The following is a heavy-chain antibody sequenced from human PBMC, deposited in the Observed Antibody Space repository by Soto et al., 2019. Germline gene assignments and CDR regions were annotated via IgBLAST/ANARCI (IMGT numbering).Heavy chain of an antibody. D-gene: IGHD5-12*01. CDR1: GFTFSTYA. CDR3: AKTLYGGCDY. J-gene: IGHJ4*02. CDR2: IGGNGATT. V-gene: IGHV3-23*01. Sequence: GGSLRLSSIASGFTFSTYAMSWVRQAPGKGLEWVSGIGGNGATTRYADSVKGRFTISRDNSKNTVYLQMNNLRVEDTAVYYCAKTLYGGCDYWGRGTLVTVSS.